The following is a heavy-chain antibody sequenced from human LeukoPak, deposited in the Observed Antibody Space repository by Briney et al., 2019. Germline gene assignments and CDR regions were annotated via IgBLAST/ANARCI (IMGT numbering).Heavy chain of an antibody. Sequence: SQTLSLTCTVSGGSISSGSYYWSWIRQPAGKGLEWIGRIYTSGSTNYNPSLKSRVTISVDTSKNQFSLKLSSVTAADTAVYYCARHGKEGLLGTWGQGTLVTVSS. CDR1: GGSISSGSYY. CDR2: IYTSGST. D-gene: IGHD4-23*01. V-gene: IGHV4-61*02. CDR3: ARHGKEGLLGT. J-gene: IGHJ5*02.